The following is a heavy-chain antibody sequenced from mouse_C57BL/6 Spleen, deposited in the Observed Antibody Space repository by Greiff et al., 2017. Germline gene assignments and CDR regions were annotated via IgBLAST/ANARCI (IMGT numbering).Heavy chain of an antibody. D-gene: IGHD2-4*01. CDR2: IDPETGGT. V-gene: IGHV1-15*01. Sequence: VQLQQSGAELVRPGASVTLSCKASGYTFTDYEMHWVKQTPVHGLEWIGAIDPETGGTAYNQKFKGKAILTADKSSSTAYMELRSPTSEDSAVYYCTRGGDYDEKAMDYWGQGTSVTVSS. CDR1: GYTFTDYE. CDR3: TRGGDYDEKAMDY. J-gene: IGHJ4*01.